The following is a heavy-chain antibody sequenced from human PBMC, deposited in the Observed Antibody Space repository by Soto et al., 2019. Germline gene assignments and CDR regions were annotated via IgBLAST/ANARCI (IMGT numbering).Heavy chain of an antibody. CDR1: GGTFSSYA. V-gene: IGHV1-69*12. D-gene: IGHD3-10*01. Sequence: QVQLVQSGAEVKKPGSSVKVSCKASGGTFSSYAISWVRQAPGQGLEWMGGIIPIFGTANYAQKFQGRVTATGDESTSKGYRELRSLSCEVTAVYYCARGGYYSGSGRLCWFDPWGQGTLVTVSS. CDR2: IIPIFGTA. J-gene: IGHJ5*02. CDR3: ARGGYYSGSGRLCWFDP.